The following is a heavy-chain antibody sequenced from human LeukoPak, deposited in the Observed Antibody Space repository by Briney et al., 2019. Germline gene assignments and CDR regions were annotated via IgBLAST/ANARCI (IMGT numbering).Heavy chain of an antibody. CDR2: ISGSGGST. CDR1: GFTFSSYA. J-gene: IGHJ4*02. CDR3: AKTRGDMVATTYYFDY. Sequence: GGSLRLSCAASGFTFSSYAMSWVRQAPGKGLEWVSAISGSGGSTYYADSVKGRFTISRDNSKNTLYLQMNSLRAEDTAVYYCAKTRGDMVATTYYFDYWGQGTLVTVSS. D-gene: IGHD5-12*01. V-gene: IGHV3-23*01.